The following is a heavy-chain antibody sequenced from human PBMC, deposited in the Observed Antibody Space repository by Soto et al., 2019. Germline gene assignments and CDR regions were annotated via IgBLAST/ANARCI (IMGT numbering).Heavy chain of an antibody. CDR2: ISPYNGNT. CDR1: GYTFRNYG. Sequence: QVQLVQSGAEVKRPGASVKVSCKASGYTFRNYGITWVRQAPGQGLEWMAWISPYNGNTNYAQDLQGRATMTTDTSTSTAYTELRSLTSEDTAMYYCARDLVSGSDFWRAYNGGYFDYWGQGTLVTVSS. D-gene: IGHD3-3*01. J-gene: IGHJ4*02. V-gene: IGHV1-18*01. CDR3: ARDLVSGSDFWRAYNGGYFDY.